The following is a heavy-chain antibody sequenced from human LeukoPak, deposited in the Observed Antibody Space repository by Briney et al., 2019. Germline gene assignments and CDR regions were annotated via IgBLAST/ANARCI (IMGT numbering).Heavy chain of an antibody. Sequence: PSETLSLTCTVSGDSISSSSYYWGWIRQPPGKGLEWIGSVFYSGSTYNSPSLKSRVTISVDTSKNQFYLKLSSLTAADTAVYYCARVYDFWSGYPMGGTIDYWGQGTLVTVSS. V-gene: IGHV4-39*07. J-gene: IGHJ4*02. D-gene: IGHD3-3*01. CDR3: ARVYDFWSGYPMGGTIDY. CDR2: VFYSGST. CDR1: GDSISSSSYY.